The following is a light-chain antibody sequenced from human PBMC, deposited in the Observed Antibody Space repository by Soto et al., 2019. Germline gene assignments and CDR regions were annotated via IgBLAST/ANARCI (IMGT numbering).Light chain of an antibody. V-gene: IGKV4-1*01. CDR2: WAS. Sequence: DIVMTQSPDSLAVSLGERVTIHCKSSQSVLYSSNNRNYFAWYQQKPGQPPKLLIYWASTRKSGVPDRFSGSGSGTDFTLTISSLQAADVAVYYCQQYYSSPFTFGKGTKLEI. CDR1: QSVLYSSNNRNY. CDR3: QQYYSSPFT. J-gene: IGKJ2*01.